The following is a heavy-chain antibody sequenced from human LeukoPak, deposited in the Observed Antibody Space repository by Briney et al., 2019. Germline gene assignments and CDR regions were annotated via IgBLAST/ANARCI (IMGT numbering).Heavy chain of an antibody. D-gene: IGHD6-19*01. CDR3: ARGGIAVAEDYFDY. V-gene: IGHV4-31*03. J-gene: IGHJ4*02. CDR2: IYYSGST. CDR1: GGSISSGGYY. Sequence: PSETLSLTCTVSGGSISSGGYYWSWIRQHPGKGLEWIGYIYYSGSTYYNPSLKSRVTMSVDTPKNQFSLKLSSVTAADTAVYYCARGGIAVAEDYFDYWGQGTLVTVSS.